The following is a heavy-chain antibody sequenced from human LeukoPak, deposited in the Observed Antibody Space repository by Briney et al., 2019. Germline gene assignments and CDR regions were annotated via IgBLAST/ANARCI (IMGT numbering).Heavy chain of an antibody. CDR2: INTSGST. CDR1: GGSTSSYY. CDR3: AREGGDPRWLDP. D-gene: IGHD6-25*01. V-gene: IGHV4-4*07. Sequence: SETLSLTCTVSGGSTSSYYWTWIRQSAGKGLEWIGRINTSGSTNYNPSLRSRVTMSVNTSKNQFSLNLTSVTAADTAVYSCAREGGDPRWLDPWGQGTLVTVSS. J-gene: IGHJ5*02.